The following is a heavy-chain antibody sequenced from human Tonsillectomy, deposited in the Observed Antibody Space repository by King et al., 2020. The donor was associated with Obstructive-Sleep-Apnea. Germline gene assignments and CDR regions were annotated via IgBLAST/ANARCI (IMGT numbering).Heavy chain of an antibody. J-gene: IGHJ6*02. CDR2: IYHSGNT. V-gene: IGHV4-38-2*02. CDR3: ARDWGAGNNYYYYYYGMDV. D-gene: IGHD6-13*01. Sequence: QLQESGPGLVKPSETLSLTCTVSGYSISSGYFWGWIRQPPGKGLEWIGSIYHSGNTYYNPSLKSRVTISVDTSKNQFSLKLGSVTAADTAVYYCARDWGAGNNYYYYYYGMDVWGQGTTVTVSS. CDR1: GYSISSGYF.